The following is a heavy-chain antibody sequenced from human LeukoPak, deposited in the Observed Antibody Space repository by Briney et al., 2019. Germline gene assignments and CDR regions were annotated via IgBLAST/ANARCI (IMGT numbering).Heavy chain of an antibody. CDR1: GFTFSSYA. V-gene: IGHV3-7*01. CDR3: ARGYGNYGY. D-gene: IGHD4-11*01. CDR2: IKQDGSEK. J-gene: IGHJ4*02. Sequence: QPGGSLRLSCAASGFTFSSYAMHWVRQAPGKGLEWVANIKQDGSEKYYVDSVKGRFTISRDNAKNSLYLQMNSLRAEDTAVYYCARGYGNYGYWGQGTLVTVSS.